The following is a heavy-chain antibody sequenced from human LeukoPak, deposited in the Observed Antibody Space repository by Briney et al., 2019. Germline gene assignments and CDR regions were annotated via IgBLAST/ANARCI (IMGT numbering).Heavy chain of an antibody. CDR3: ARETNYYDSSGYYHNFDY. D-gene: IGHD3-22*01. Sequence: GGSLRLSRAASGFTFSSYTMTWVRQAPGKGPEWVSSINPDNHYIYYADSVKGRFTISRDNARNSLYLQMNSLRADDTAVYYCARETNYYDSSGYYHNFDYWGQGTLVTVSS. CDR1: GFTFSSYT. V-gene: IGHV3-21*04. J-gene: IGHJ4*02. CDR2: INPDNHYI.